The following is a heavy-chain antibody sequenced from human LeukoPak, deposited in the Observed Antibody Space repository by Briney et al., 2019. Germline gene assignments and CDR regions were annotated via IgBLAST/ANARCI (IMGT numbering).Heavy chain of an antibody. D-gene: IGHD2-8*01. V-gene: IGHV3-21*01. CDR3: ARGYCTDGVCSVYYYYYMDV. CDR2: ISSSSGYI. Sequence: GGSLRLSCAASGFTFSTYSMNWVRQAPGKGLEWVSPISSSSGYIYYADSVKGRFTISRDNAKNSLYLQMNSLRAEDTAVYYCARGYCTDGVCSVYYYYYMDVWGKGTTVTVSS. CDR1: GFTFSTYS. J-gene: IGHJ6*03.